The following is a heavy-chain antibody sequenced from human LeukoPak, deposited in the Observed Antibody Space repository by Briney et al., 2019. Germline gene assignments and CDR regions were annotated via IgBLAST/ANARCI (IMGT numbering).Heavy chain of an antibody. V-gene: IGHV4-39*01. CDR2: IYYSGST. CDR3: ARRRTRDYYDSSGYYPSFDY. CDR1: GGSISSSSYY. J-gene: IGHJ4*02. D-gene: IGHD3-22*01. Sequence: SETLSLTCTVSGGSISSSSYYWGWIRQPPGKGLEWIGSIYYSGSTYYNPSLKGRVTISVDTSKNQFSLKLSSVTAADTAVYYCARRRTRDYYDSSGYYPSFDYWGQGTLVTVSS.